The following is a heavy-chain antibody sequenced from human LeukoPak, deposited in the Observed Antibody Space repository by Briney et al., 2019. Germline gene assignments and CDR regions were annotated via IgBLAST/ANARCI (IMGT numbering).Heavy chain of an antibody. CDR1: GGSISSYD. V-gene: IGHV4-59*01. CDR3: ARETSQKGAHYMDV. D-gene: IGHD3-16*01. Sequence: PSETLSLTCTISGGSISSYDWSWIRQPPGKGLEWIAYIYYSGSTNYNPSLKSRVTISVDTSKNQFSLKLSSVTAADTAVYYCARETSQKGAHYMDVWGKGTTVTISS. CDR2: IYYSGST. J-gene: IGHJ6*03.